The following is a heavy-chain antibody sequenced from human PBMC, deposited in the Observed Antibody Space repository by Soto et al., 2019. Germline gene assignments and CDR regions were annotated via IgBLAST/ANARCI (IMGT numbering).Heavy chain of an antibody. CDR1: GYTFTSYA. D-gene: IGHD3-3*01. Sequence: QVQLVQSGAEVKKPGASVKVSCKASGYTFTSYAMHWVRQAPGQRLEWMGWINAGNGNTKYSQKFQGRVTITRDTSASTAYMELSSLRSEDTAVYYCARGLGFLEWLFYFDYWGQGTLVTVSS. J-gene: IGHJ4*02. CDR2: INAGNGNT. CDR3: ARGLGFLEWLFYFDY. V-gene: IGHV1-3*01.